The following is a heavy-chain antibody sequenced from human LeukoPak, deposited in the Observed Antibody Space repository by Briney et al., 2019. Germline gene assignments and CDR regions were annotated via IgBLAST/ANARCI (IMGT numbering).Heavy chain of an antibody. Sequence: SETLSPTCTVSGGSISSHYWSWIRQPPGKGLEWIGYIYYSGSTNYNPSLKSRVTISVDTSKNQFSLKLSSVTAADTAVYYCARLLTYYYDSSVAPFDPWGQGTLVTVSS. D-gene: IGHD3-22*01. J-gene: IGHJ5*02. CDR1: GGSISSHY. V-gene: IGHV4-59*11. CDR3: ARLLTYYYDSSVAPFDP. CDR2: IYYSGST.